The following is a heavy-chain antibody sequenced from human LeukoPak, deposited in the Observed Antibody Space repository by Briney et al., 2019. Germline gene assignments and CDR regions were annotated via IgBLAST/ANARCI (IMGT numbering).Heavy chain of an antibody. CDR2: ISYNGDTS. D-gene: IGHD3-10*01. J-gene: IGHJ4*02. CDR1: GFPFSYYP. V-gene: IGHV3-30-3*01. CDR3: ARDPLRGWGDYFDY. Sequence: GGSLRLSCTASGFPFSYYPMHWLRQAPGKGLEWVAAISYNGDTSHYANSVKGRFTISRDSSRNTLYLQMDSLRYDDTALYYCARDPLRGWGDYFDYWGQGTLVTVSS.